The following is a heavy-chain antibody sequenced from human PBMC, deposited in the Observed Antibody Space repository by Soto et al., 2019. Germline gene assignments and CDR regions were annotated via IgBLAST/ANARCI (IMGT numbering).Heavy chain of an antibody. CDR2: IYYSGST. CDR1: GGSISSSSYY. J-gene: IGHJ4*02. CDR3: ARHALRLENVDYYFDY. V-gene: IGHV4-39*01. D-gene: IGHD1-1*01. Sequence: SETLSLTCTVSGGSISSSSYYWGWIRQPPGKGLEWIGSIYYSGSTYYNPSLKSQVTISVDTSKNQFSLKPSSVTAADTAVYYCARHALRLENVDYYFDYWGQGTLVTVSS.